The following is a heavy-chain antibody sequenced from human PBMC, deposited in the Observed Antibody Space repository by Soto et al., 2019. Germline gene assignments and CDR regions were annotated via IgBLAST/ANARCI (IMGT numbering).Heavy chain of an antibody. V-gene: IGHV2-5*02. Sequence: QITLKESGPTLVEPTQTLTLTCTFSGFSLSTSGVGVGWIRQPPGKALEWLELIYWDDDKRYSPSLKSRLTITKDTSKNQVVLTMTNMDPVDTATYCCAHSSTDYDILTGYRGGWFDPWGQGTLVTVS. D-gene: IGHD3-9*01. CDR1: GFSLSTSGVG. J-gene: IGHJ5*02. CDR3: AHSSTDYDILTGYRGGWFDP. CDR2: IYWDDDK.